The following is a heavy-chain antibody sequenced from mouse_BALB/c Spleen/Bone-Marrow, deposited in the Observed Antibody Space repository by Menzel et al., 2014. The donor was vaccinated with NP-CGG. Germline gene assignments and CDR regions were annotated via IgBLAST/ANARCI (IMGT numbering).Heavy chain of an antibody. CDR3: ASTITTVVAEDAMDY. CDR2: ISSGGSYT. CDR1: GFTFSSYG. J-gene: IGHJ4*01. D-gene: IGHD1-1*01. V-gene: IGHV5-6*01. Sequence: EVKLMESGGDLVKPGGSLKLSCAASGFTFSSYGMSWVRQTPDKSLEWVATISSGGSYTYYPDSVKGRFTISRDNAKNTLYLQMSSLKSEDTAMYYCASTITTVVAEDAMDYWGQGTSVTVSS.